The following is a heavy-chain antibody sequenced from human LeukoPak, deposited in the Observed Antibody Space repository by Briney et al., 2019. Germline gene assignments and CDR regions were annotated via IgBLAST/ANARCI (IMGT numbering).Heavy chain of an antibody. V-gene: IGHV1-2*04. CDR2: TNPNSGGT. Sequence: ASVKVSCKASGYTFTGHYIHWVRQAPGQGPEWMGWTNPNSGGTKYAQKFQGWVTMTRDTSISTAYMELSRLRSDDTAVYYCARDKSWAAAGSYYYYYGMDVWGQGTTVTVSS. J-gene: IGHJ6*02. CDR1: GYTFTGHY. CDR3: ARDKSWAAAGSYYYYYGMDV. D-gene: IGHD6-13*01.